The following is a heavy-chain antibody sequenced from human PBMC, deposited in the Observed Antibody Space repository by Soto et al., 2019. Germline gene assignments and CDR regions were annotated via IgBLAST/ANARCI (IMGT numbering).Heavy chain of an antibody. Sequence: SETLSLTCTVSGGSISSSSYYWGWIRQPPGKGLEWIGSIYYSGSTYYNTSLKSRVTISVDTSKNQFSLKLSSVTAADTAVYHCARHSGYCSGGSCYSESLDYWGQGTLVTVSS. V-gene: IGHV4-39*01. CDR2: IYYSGST. J-gene: IGHJ4*02. CDR3: ARHSGYCSGGSCYSESLDY. CDR1: GGSISSSSYY. D-gene: IGHD2-15*01.